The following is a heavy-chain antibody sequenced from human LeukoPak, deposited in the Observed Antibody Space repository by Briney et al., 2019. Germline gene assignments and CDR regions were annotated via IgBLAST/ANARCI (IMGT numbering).Heavy chain of an antibody. CDR3: ARRAGTYSHPYDY. J-gene: IGHJ4*02. CDR2: ISYDGSNK. Sequence: GRSLRLSCAASGFTFSSYGMHWVRQAPGKGLEWVAVISYDGSNKYYADSVKGRFTISRDNSKNTLYLQMNSLRAEDTAVYYCARRAGTYSHPYDYWGQGTLVTVSS. D-gene: IGHD6-19*01. V-gene: IGHV3-30*03. CDR1: GFTFSSYG.